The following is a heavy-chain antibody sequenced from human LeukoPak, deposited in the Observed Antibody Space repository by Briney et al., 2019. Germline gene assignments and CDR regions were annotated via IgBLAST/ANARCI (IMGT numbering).Heavy chain of an antibody. Sequence: SGTLSLTCAVSGGSISSSNWWSWVRQPPGKGLEWIGEIYHSGSTNYNPSLKSRVTISVDKSKNQFSLKLSSVTAADTAVYYCARDRCSSTSCLDAFDIWGQGTMVTVSS. CDR2: IYHSGST. V-gene: IGHV4-4*02. D-gene: IGHD2-2*01. CDR1: GGSISSSNW. J-gene: IGHJ3*02. CDR3: ARDRCSSTSCLDAFDI.